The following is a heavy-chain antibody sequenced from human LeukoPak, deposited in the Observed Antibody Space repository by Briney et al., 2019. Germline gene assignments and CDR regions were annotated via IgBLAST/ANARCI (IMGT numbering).Heavy chain of an antibody. Sequence: PGGSLRLSCIASGFTFSTSGMHWVRQAPGKGLEWVSSISSSSSYIYYADSVKGRFTISRDNAKNSLYLQMNSLRAEDTAVYYCARDLAVSGAYYFDYWGQGTLVTVSS. CDR3: ARDLAVSGAYYFDY. CDR2: ISSSSSYI. CDR1: GFTFSTSG. D-gene: IGHD1-26*01. V-gene: IGHV3-21*01. J-gene: IGHJ4*02.